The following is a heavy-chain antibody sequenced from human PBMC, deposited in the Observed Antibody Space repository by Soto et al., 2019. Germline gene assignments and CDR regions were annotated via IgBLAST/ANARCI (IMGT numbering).Heavy chain of an antibody. V-gene: IGHV3-23*01. Sequence: EVQLLESGGGLVQPGGSLRLSCAASGFTFSSYAMSWVRQAPGKGLEWVSGVGGSGTSTYYADSVKGRFTVSRDNSKSTLYLEMNSLSAADTAVYYCAHHQRPEARQLGYFDYWGQGALVTVSS. D-gene: IGHD6-6*01. CDR2: VGGSGTST. J-gene: IGHJ4*02. CDR3: AHHQRPEARQLGYFDY. CDR1: GFTFSSYA.